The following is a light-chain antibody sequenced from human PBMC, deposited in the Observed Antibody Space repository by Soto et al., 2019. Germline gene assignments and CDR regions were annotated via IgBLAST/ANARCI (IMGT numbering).Light chain of an antibody. Sequence: DIQMTQSPSTLPAAVGERVTMTCRARRSIDRWLAWYQLRPGKAPRILIYRASSLETGVPARFSGSGSGTEFTLTISSLQPDDFAAYYCQHYSSYGTFGQGTKVDIK. CDR2: RAS. CDR1: RSIDRW. J-gene: IGKJ1*01. CDR3: QHYSSYGT. V-gene: IGKV1-5*01.